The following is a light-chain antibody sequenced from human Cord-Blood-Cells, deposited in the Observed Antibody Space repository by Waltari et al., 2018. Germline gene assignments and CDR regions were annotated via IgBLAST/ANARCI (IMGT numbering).Light chain of an antibody. CDR3: SSYTSSSTVV. Sequence: QSALTQPAPVSGSPGQSLTISCTGTSRDVGGSNDVSWYQPHPGKAPKLIIYDVSKRPSGVSNRFSGSKSGNMASLTISGLQAEDEADYYCSSYTSSSTVVFGGGTKLTVL. CDR2: DVS. CDR1: SRDVGGSND. J-gene: IGLJ2*01. V-gene: IGLV2-14*01.